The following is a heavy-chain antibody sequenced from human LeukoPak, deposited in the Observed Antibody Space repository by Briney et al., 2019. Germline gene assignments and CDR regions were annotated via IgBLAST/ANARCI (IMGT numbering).Heavy chain of an antibody. CDR1: GGSFSGYY. D-gene: IGHD3-10*01. CDR3: ARKRARFGELLPYYFDY. CDR2: INHSGST. J-gene: IGHJ4*02. Sequence: PSETLSLTCAVYGGSFSGYYWSWIRQPPGKGLEWIGEINHSGSTNYNPSLKSRVTISVDTSKNQFSLKLSSVTAADTAVYYCARKRARFGELLPYYFDYWGQGTLVTVSS. V-gene: IGHV4-34*01.